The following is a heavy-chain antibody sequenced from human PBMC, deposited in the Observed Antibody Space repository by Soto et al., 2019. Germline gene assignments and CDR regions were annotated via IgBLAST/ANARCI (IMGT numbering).Heavy chain of an antibody. CDR2: IYYSGST. J-gene: IGHJ5*02. V-gene: IGHV4-39*01. CDR1: GGSISSSNYY. D-gene: IGHD2-2*01. CDR3: ARADIVVVPAGVGFDP. Sequence: QLQLQESGPGLVKPSETLSLTCTVSGGSISSSNYYWGWIRQPPGKGLEWIGNIYYSGSTYYNPSLKSRVTISVDTSKNQFSPKLSSVTAADTAVYYCARADIVVVPAGVGFDPWGQGTLVTVSS.